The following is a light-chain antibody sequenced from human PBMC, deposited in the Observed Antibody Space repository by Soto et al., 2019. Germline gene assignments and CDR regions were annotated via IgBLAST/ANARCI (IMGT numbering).Light chain of an antibody. J-gene: IGKJ2*01. CDR3: QESYSTPYT. V-gene: IGKV1-39*01. Sequence: DIQMTQSPSSLSASVGDRVTITCRASQSISSSLNWHQQKPGKAPKVLIYAASSLQSGVPSRFSGSVSETEFTLTISGLQPEDVGTYYCQESYSTPYTFGHGTKLEIK. CDR1: QSISSS. CDR2: AAS.